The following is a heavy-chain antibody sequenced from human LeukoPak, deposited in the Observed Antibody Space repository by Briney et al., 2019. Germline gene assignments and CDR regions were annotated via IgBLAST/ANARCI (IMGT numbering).Heavy chain of an antibody. CDR2: INPNSGGT. CDR1: GYIFTDYY. D-gene: IGHD2-2*01. J-gene: IGHJ4*02. Sequence: GASVKVSCKASGYIFTDYYMYWVRQAPGQGPEWMGWINPNSGGTNYAQKFQGRVTMTRDTSISTAYMELSRLRSDDTAVYYCARDSRDTRDFDYWGQGTLVTVSS. CDR3: ARDSRDTRDFDY. V-gene: IGHV1-2*02.